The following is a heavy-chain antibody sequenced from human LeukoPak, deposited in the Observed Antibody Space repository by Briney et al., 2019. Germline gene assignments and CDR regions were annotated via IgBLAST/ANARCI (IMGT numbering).Heavy chain of an antibody. J-gene: IGHJ4*02. V-gene: IGHV4-59*01. D-gene: IGHD3-22*01. Sequence: PETLSLTCTVSGASISSYYWSWIRQPPGKGLEWIGYIYYSGSTNYNPALKSRVTISEDTSKNQISLKLSSVTAADTAVYYCARVRGYCDSSGYDYWGQGTLVTVSS. CDR2: IYYSGST. CDR3: ARVRGYCDSSGYDY. CDR1: GASISSYY.